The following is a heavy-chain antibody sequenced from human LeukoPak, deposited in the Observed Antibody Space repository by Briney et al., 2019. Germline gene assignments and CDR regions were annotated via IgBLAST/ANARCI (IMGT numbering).Heavy chain of an antibody. J-gene: IGHJ6*03. Sequence: GGSLRLSCAASGFTFDDYGMSWVRRAPGKGLEWVSGINWNGGSTGYADSVKGRFTISRDNAKNSLYLQMNSLRAEDTALYYCARAIFGVVINYYYYMDVWGKGTTVTVSS. CDR1: GFTFDDYG. D-gene: IGHD3-3*01. V-gene: IGHV3-20*04. CDR3: ARAIFGVVINYYYYMDV. CDR2: INWNGGST.